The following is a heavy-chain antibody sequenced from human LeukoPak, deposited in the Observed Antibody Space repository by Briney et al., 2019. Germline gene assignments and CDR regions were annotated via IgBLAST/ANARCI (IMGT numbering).Heavy chain of an antibody. CDR2: INPAGNYA. CDR1: GFTFSNYW. J-gene: IGHJ3*02. Sequence: GGSLRLSCAASGFTFSNYWIHWVRQAPGKGLVWVSRINPAGNYANYADSVKGRFTISRDNSKNTLYLQMNSLRAEDTAVYYCAKGGLWPRPYAFDIWGQGTMVTVSS. D-gene: IGHD4/OR15-4a*01. V-gene: IGHV3-74*01. CDR3: AKGGLWPRPYAFDI.